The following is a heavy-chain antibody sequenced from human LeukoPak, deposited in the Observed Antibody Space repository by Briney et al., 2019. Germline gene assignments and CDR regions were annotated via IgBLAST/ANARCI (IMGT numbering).Heavy chain of an antibody. J-gene: IGHJ4*02. CDR1: GYTFTSYG. CDR3: ARVIMITFRVQLVPYYFDY. Sequence: ASVKVSCKASGYTFTSYGISWVRQAPGQGLEWMGWISAYNGNTNYAQKLQGRVTMTTDTSTSTAYMELRSLRSDDTAVYYCARVIMITFRVQLVPYYFDYWGQGTLVTVSS. CDR2: ISAYNGNT. D-gene: IGHD3-16*01. V-gene: IGHV1-18*01.